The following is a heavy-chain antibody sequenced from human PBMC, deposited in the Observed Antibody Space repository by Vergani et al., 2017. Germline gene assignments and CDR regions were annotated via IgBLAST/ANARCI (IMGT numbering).Heavy chain of an antibody. D-gene: IGHD3-10*01. CDR1: GFTFSACP. J-gene: IGHJ4*02. CDR2: ISGSGVSA. CDR3: AKQYFVSGNYLFDY. V-gene: IGHV3-23*01. Sequence: EVQLLQSGGGVIQPGGSVRLSCAASGFTFSACPMTWVRQAPGKGLEWVSGISGSGVSAYYTDSVKGRFTISRDNSKNKLFLQMNNLRTEDTAIYYCAKQYFVSGNYLFDYWGQGTLVTVSS.